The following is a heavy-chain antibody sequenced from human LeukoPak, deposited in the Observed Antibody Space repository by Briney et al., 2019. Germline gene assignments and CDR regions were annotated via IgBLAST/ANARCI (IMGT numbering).Heavy chain of an antibody. Sequence: GGSLRLSCAASGFTFTNYAMTWVRQAPGKGLEWVAATVGIGPDTYHADSVKGRFTISRDNSKNILYLQMNSLRVEDTAVYYCATSKYSGSYWGQGTLVTVSS. D-gene: IGHD1-26*01. V-gene: IGHV3-23*01. CDR3: ATSKYSGSY. CDR1: GFTFTNYA. CDR2: TVGIGPDT. J-gene: IGHJ4*02.